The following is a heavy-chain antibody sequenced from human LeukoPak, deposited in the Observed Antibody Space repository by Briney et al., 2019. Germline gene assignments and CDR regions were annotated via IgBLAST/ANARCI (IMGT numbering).Heavy chain of an antibody. J-gene: IGHJ4*02. CDR2: IYYSGST. CDR1: GGSISSYY. Sequence: PSETLSLTCTVSGGSISSYYWSWIRQPPGKGLEWIGYIYYSGSTNYNPSLKSRVTISVDTSKSQFSLKLSSVTAADTAVYYCARVQWHSGYDSKAYYFDYWGQGTLVTVSS. D-gene: IGHD5-12*01. V-gene: IGHV4-59*01. CDR3: ARVQWHSGYDSKAYYFDY.